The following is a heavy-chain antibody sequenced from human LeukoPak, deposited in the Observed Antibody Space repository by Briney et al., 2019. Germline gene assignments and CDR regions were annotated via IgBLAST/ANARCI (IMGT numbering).Heavy chain of an antibody. CDR3: ARGPNHSSGWFH. CDR1: GGSFSGYY. V-gene: IGHV4-34*01. Sequence: PSETLSLTCAVYGGSFSGYYWSWIRQPPGKGLEWIGEINHSGSTNYNPSLKSRVTISVDTSKNQFSLKLSSVTAADTAVHYCARGPNHSSGWFHWGQGTLVTVSS. J-gene: IGHJ4*02. D-gene: IGHD6-19*01. CDR2: INHSGST.